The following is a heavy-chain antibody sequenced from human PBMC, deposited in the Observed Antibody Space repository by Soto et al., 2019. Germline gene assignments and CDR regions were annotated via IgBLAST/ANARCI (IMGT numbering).Heavy chain of an antibody. D-gene: IGHD5-12*01. CDR3: ARLVDIVPTHPRRAFDI. CDR1: GGSISSYY. CDR2: IYYSGST. J-gene: IGHJ3*02. V-gene: IGHV4-59*01. Sequence: SETLSLTCTVSGGSISSYYWSWIRQPPGKGLEWIGYIYYSGSTNYNPSLKSRVTISVDTSKNQFSLKLSSVTAADTAVYYCARLVDIVPTHPRRAFDIWGQGTMVTVSS.